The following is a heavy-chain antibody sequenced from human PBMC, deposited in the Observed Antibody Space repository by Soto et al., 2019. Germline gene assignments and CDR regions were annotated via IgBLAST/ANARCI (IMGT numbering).Heavy chain of an antibody. D-gene: IGHD3-10*01. V-gene: IGHV3-21*01. CDR3: ARDSESFGDLQPFNH. CDR2: ISSSSYI. Sequence: GGSLRLSCAASGFTFSSYSMNWVRQAPGKGLEWVSSISSSSYIYYADSVKGRFTISRDNAKNSLYLQMNSLRAEDTAVYYCARDSESFGDLQPFNHWAQGTLVTVSS. CDR1: GFTFSSYS. J-gene: IGHJ4*02.